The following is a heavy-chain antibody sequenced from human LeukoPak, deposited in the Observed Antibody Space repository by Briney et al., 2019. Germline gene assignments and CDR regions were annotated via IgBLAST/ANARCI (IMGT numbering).Heavy chain of an antibody. Sequence: SVKVSCKASGGTFSSYTISWVRQAPGQGLEWMGRIIPILGIANYAQKFQGRVTITADKSTSTDYMELSSLRSEDKAVYYCARDFELGPDYWGQGTLVTVSS. V-gene: IGHV1-69*04. CDR2: IIPILGIA. CDR1: GGTFSSYT. D-gene: IGHD7-27*01. J-gene: IGHJ4*02. CDR3: ARDFELGPDY.